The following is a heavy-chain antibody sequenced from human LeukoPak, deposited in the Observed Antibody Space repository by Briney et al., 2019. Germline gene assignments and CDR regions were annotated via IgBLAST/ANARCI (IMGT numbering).Heavy chain of an antibody. V-gene: IGHV4-59*01. CDR3: ARARYYYDSSGYYYGMDV. J-gene: IGHJ6*02. CDR1: AGSISSYY. D-gene: IGHD3-22*01. Sequence: SETLSLTCTVSAGSISSYYWSWIRQPPGKGLEWIGYIYYSGSTNYNPSLKSRVTISVDTSKNQFSLKLSSVTAADTAVYYCARARYYYDSSGYYYGMDVWGQGTTVTVSS. CDR2: IYYSGST.